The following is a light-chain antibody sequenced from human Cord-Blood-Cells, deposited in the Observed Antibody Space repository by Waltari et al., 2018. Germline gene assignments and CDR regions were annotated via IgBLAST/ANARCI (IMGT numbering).Light chain of an antibody. Sequence: QSALTQPPSASGSPGQSVTISCTGTSSDVGGYNYVSWYQQHPGKAPKLMIYEVSKRPSGVPDRFSGSKSSNTAALTVSERQAEDGADYYCRSYAGSNNDVFGTGTKVTVL. CDR3: RSYAGSNNDV. CDR2: EVS. CDR1: SSDVGGYNY. V-gene: IGLV2-8*01. J-gene: IGLJ1*01.